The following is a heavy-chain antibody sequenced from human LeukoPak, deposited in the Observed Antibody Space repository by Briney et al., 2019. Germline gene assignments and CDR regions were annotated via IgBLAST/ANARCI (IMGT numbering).Heavy chain of an antibody. D-gene: IGHD2-8*01. V-gene: IGHV1-2*02. CDR1: GYTLTELS. CDR2: INPNSGGT. Sequence: ASVKVSCKVSGYTLTELSMHWARQAPGQGLEWMGWINPNSGGTNYAQKFQGRVTMTRDTSISTAYMELSRLRSDDTAVYYCARQYCTNGVCYQWTFDYWGQGTLVTVSS. CDR3: ARQYCTNGVCYQWTFDY. J-gene: IGHJ4*02.